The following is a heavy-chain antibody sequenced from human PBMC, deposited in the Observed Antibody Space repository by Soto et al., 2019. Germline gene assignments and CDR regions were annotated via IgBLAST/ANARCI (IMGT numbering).Heavy chain of an antibody. CDR1: GLTFSTAW. CDR3: TTDDSGSLG. J-gene: IGHJ4*02. V-gene: IGHV3-15*01. D-gene: IGHD1-26*01. CDR2: IKSKTDGGTT. Sequence: EVQLVESGGGLVKLGGSFSLSCEPSGLTFSTAWMSWVRQAPGRGLEWVGRIKSKTDGGTTEYAAPVKGRFTISRDDSKNTLYLQMNSLKTEDTAVYYCTTDDSGSLGGGQGTLVTVSS.